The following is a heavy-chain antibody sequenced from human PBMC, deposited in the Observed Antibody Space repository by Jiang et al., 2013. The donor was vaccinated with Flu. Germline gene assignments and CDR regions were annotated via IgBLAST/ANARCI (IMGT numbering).Heavy chain of an antibody. CDR1: GFTFSSSW. D-gene: IGHD4/OR15-4a*01. CDR3: ARYPLPTMVSFDY. CDR2: IDENGRVT. Sequence: QLVESGGGLVQPGGSLRLSCAASGFTFSSSWMHWVRQAPGRGLVWVSRIDENGRVTNYADSVKGRFTISRDNAKNTVFLQMNSLRAEDTAVYYCARYPLPTMVSFDYWGQGTLVTVSS. V-gene: IGHV3-74*01. J-gene: IGHJ4*02.